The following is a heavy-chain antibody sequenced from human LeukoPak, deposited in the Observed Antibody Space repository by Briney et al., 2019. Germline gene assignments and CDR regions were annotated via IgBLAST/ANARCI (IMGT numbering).Heavy chain of an antibody. CDR3: AKERPMGALDS. D-gene: IGHD1-26*01. CDR2: ISGSGGST. J-gene: IGHJ4*02. CDR1: GYTFSSYA. Sequence: GGSLRLSCAASGYTFSSYAMSWVRQAPGKGLEWVSSISGSGGSTYYADAVRGRFSISRDNSKNTLFLQLNSLRAEDTAIYYCAKERPMGALDSWGQGILVSVSS. V-gene: IGHV3-23*01.